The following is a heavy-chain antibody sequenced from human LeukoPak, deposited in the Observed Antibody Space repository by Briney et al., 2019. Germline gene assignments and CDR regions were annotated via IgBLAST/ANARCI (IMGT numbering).Heavy chain of an antibody. V-gene: IGHV4-59*11. CDR1: GGSISSHY. CDR3: ARERVVYGDYSWFDP. Sequence: PSETLSLTCTVSGGSISSHYWSWIRQPPGKGLEWIGYIYYSGSTNYNPSLKSRVTISVDTSKNQFSLKLSSVTAADTAVYYCARERVVYGDYSWFDPWGQGTLVTVSS. CDR2: IYYSGST. J-gene: IGHJ5*02. D-gene: IGHD4-17*01.